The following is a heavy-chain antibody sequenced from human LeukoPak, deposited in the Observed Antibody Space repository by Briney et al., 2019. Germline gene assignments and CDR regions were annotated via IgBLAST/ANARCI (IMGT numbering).Heavy chain of an antibody. V-gene: IGHV3-23*01. J-gene: IGHJ4*02. Sequence: PGGSLRLSCAASGCTFSSYAMSWVRQAPGKGLEWVSAISGSGGSTYYAASVKGRFTISRDNSKNTLYLQMNSLRAEDTAVYYCAKDPGTTPRYYFDYWRQGTLVTVSS. CDR3: AKDPGTTPRYYFDY. CDR1: GCTFSSYA. D-gene: IGHD1-1*01. CDR2: ISGSGGST.